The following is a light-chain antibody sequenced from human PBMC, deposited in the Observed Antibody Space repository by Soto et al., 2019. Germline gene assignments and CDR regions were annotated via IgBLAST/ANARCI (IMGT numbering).Light chain of an antibody. CDR3: QQYENWPPVT. J-gene: IGKJ4*01. CDR1: QNIRRS. CDR2: SSY. Sequence: IVMTQSPATLSVSPGERVTLSCRASQNIRRSLAWYQQKPGQPPRLLIYSSYTRATGIAARFSGSGSGTDFTLTISSLQVEDSAVYFCQQYENWPPVTFGGGTKVDI. V-gene: IGKV3-15*01.